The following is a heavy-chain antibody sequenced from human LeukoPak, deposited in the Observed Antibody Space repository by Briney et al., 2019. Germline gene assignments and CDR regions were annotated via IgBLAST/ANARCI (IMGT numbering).Heavy chain of an antibody. CDR1: GGTFSSYA. D-gene: IGHD6-19*01. V-gene: IGHV1-69*05. CDR2: IIPIFGTA. J-gene: IGHJ4*02. Sequence: GSSVKVSCKASGGTFSSYAISWVRQAPGQGLEWVGGIIPIFGTANYAQKFQGRVTITTDESTSTAYMELSSLRSEDTAVYYCARVLTGYSSGWYYFDYWGQGTLVTVSS. CDR3: ARVLTGYSSGWYYFDY.